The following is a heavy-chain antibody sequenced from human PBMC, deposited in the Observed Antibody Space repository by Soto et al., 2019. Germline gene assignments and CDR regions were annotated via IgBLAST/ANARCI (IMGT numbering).Heavy chain of an antibody. Sequence: QVQLVESGGGVVQPGRSLRLSCAASGFTFRNYAMHWVRQAPGKGLEWVAVIWNDGRNVYYTDSVKGRFTLSRDNSKNTVVLKMNSLRAEDTAVYYCATDSGYWEIVFAVDIWGQCTMGTVSS. D-gene: IGHD3-22*01. CDR3: ATDSGYWEIVFAVDI. CDR2: IWNDGRNV. CDR1: GFTFRNYA. V-gene: IGHV3-33*01. J-gene: IGHJ3*02.